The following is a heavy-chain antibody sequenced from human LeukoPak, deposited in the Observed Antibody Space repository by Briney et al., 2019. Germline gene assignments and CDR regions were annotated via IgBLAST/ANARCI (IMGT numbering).Heavy chain of an antibody. J-gene: IGHJ4*02. Sequence: PVKVSCKASGGTFSGYAISWVRQAPGQGLEWMGGIIPIFGTANYAQKFQGRVTITADESTSTAYMELSSLRSEDTAVYYCARDSSGWYTSLGYWGQGTLVTVSS. CDR1: GGTFSGYA. CDR2: IIPIFGTA. V-gene: IGHV1-69*01. D-gene: IGHD6-19*01. CDR3: ARDSSGWYTSLGY.